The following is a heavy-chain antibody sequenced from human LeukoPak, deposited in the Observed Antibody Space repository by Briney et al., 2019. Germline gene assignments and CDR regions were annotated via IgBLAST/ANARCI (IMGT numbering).Heavy chain of an antibody. Sequence: PSQTLSLTCTVSGGSISSGGYYWSWIRQHPGKGLEWIGYIYYSGSTYYNPSLKSRVSISVDTSENQFSLRLSSMTAADTAVYYCARHAKISTIFGVVIIGYFDYWGQETLVTVSS. CDR2: IYYSGST. V-gene: IGHV4-31*03. J-gene: IGHJ4*02. CDR1: GGSISSGGYY. D-gene: IGHD3-3*01. CDR3: ARHAKISTIFGVVIIGYFDY.